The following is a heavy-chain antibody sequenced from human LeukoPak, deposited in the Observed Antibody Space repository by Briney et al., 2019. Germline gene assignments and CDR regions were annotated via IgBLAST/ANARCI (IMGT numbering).Heavy chain of an antibody. CDR3: AKGVRKTYYYDSSGCEFDY. CDR2: ISSDGGGK. D-gene: IGHD3-22*01. V-gene: IGHV3-30*18. J-gene: IGHJ4*02. CDR1: GFTFSSYP. Sequence: GGSLRLSCAASGFTFSSYPMYWVRQAPGVGLEWVAVISSDGGGKYYADSVKGRFTISRDNSKNTLDLQMNSLKAEDTAVYYCAKGVRKTYYYDSSGCEFDYWGQGTLVTVSS.